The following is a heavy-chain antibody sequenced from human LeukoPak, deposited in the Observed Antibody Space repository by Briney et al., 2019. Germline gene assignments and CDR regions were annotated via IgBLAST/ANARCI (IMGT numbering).Heavy chain of an antibody. V-gene: IGHV3-23*01. CDR3: AKWGDYDILTGYYDSDY. J-gene: IGHJ4*02. CDR2: IGGRDSGT. D-gene: IGHD3-9*01. Sequence: QSGGSLRLPCAASGFIFSNYAMSWVRQAPGKGLEWVSAIGGRDSGTYYADSVRGRFTVSRDDPKNTLYLQMNTLRAEDTAVYYCAKWGDYDILTGYYDSDYWGQGTLVTVSS. CDR1: GFIFSNYA.